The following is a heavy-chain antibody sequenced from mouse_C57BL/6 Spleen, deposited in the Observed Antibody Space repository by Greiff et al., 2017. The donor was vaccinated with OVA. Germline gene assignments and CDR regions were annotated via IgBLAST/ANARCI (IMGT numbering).Heavy chain of an antibody. CDR2: INPSSGYT. V-gene: IGHV1-4*01. CDR3: ARSDYDGYAMDD. CDR1: GYTFTSYT. J-gene: IGHJ4*01. Sequence: QVQLKESGAELARPGASVKMSCKASGYTFTSYTMHWVKQRPGQGLEWIGYINPSSGYTKYNQKFKDKATLTADKSSSTAYMQLSSLTSEDAAVYYCARSDYDGYAMDDWGQGTSVTVSS. D-gene: IGHD2-4*01.